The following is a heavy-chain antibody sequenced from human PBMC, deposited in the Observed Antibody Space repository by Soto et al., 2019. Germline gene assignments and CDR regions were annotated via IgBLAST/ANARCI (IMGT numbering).Heavy chain of an antibody. Sequence: ASVKVSCKASGGTFSSYAISWVRQAPGQGLEWMGGIIPIFGTANYAQKFQGRVTITADESTSTAYMELSSLRSEDMAVYYCASDSGYSYGYDFDYWGQGTLVTVSS. CDR1: GGTFSSYA. J-gene: IGHJ4*02. CDR2: IIPIFGTA. CDR3: ASDSGYSYGYDFDY. V-gene: IGHV1-69*13. D-gene: IGHD5-18*01.